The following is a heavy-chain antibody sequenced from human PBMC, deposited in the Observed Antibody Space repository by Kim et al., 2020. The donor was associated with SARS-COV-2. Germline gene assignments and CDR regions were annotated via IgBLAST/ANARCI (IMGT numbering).Heavy chain of an antibody. CDR2: LYQSSSS. V-gene: IGHV4-59*08. D-gene: IGHD5-12*01. J-gene: IGHJ4*02. CDR1: GGSVSSYY. CDR3: ARHRGHSEFDPWDI. Sequence: SETLSLTRTVSGGSVSSYYWTWIRQPPGKRLEWLGYLYQSSSSTFDPSLESRLTFSLDTSKNQFFLKLRSVTAADTAVYYCARHRGHSEFDPWDIWGQGIQVTVSS.